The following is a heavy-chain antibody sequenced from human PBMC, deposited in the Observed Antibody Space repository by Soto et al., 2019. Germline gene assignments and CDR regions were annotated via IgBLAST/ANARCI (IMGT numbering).Heavy chain of an antibody. Sequence: GGSLRLSCVASGFTFSGNAMTWVRQAPGKGLHWVSGISAGGTTYYADSAKGRFTISRDNSKNTLYLQMNSLRADDTAVYYCATDPLTRGWFDPWGQGTLVTVSS. V-gene: IGHV3-23*01. CDR1: GFTFSGNA. J-gene: IGHJ5*02. CDR3: ATDPLTRGWFDP. CDR2: ISAGGTT.